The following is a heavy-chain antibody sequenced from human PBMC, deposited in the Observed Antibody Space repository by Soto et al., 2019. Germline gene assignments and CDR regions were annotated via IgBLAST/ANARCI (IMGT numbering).Heavy chain of an antibody. V-gene: IGHV4-59*01. J-gene: IGHJ6*03. CDR3: ARDYYMDV. CDR1: GGSISSYY. CDR2: IYNSGST. Sequence: PSETLSVTCTVAGGSISSYYWSWIRQPPGKGLEWIGYIYNSGSTNYNPSLKGRVTMSVDTSKNKFSLKLSTVTAADTAVYYCARDYYMDVWGKGTTVTVSS.